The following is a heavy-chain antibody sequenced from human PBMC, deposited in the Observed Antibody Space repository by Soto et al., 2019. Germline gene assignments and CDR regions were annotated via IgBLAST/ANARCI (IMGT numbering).Heavy chain of an antibody. CDR1: GFSFNVYY. CDR3: ARDRAGTRTFPHNTFNL. Sequence: QEQLAESGGGLVKPGGSLRLSCAASGFSFNVYYVTWIRQTPGSGLEWVASISILGDSTYYADSVKGRFTISRDNVQSSLYLQMDTLRPEDTAVYYCARDRAGTRTFPHNTFNLWGQGTTVTVAS. J-gene: IGHJ3*01. CDR2: ISILGDST. V-gene: IGHV3-11*01. D-gene: IGHD6-19*01.